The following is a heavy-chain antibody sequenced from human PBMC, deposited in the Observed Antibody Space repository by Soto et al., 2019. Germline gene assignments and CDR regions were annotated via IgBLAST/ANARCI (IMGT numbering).Heavy chain of an antibody. D-gene: IGHD6-13*01. CDR2: ISNDGSDK. V-gene: IGHV3-30*18. CDR1: GFTFNNYG. CDR3: AKDQGIAASHGID. Sequence: QVQLVESGGGVVQPGTSLRLSCAASGFTFNNYGMHWVRQAPGTGLEWVAAISNDGSDKYYADSVKGRITISRDNSKNTLYLQMDSLRAEDTAVYYCAKDQGIAASHGIDWGQGTMVTVSS. J-gene: IGHJ3*01.